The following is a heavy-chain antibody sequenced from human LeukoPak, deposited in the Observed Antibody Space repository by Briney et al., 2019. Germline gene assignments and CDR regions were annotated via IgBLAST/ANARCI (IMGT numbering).Heavy chain of an antibody. V-gene: IGHV3-7*01. CDR2: IRQDGSEI. CDR3: ARGSRLHFYGRTQEHFDT. J-gene: IGHJ4*02. D-gene: IGHD3-10*01. CDR1: GFTLSDVW. Sequence: GGSLRLSCAASGFTLSDVWMSWVRQAPGKGLARVANIRQDGSEIHYVDSVKGRFTISRDNAKNSLFLQMNRLRAEDTAVYYCARGSRLHFYGRTQEHFDTWGLGTLVTVSS.